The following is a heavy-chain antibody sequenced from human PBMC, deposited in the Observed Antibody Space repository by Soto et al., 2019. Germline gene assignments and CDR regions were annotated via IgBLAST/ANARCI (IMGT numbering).Heavy chain of an antibody. V-gene: IGHV3-74*01. J-gene: IGHJ6*02. D-gene: IGHD1-26*01. Sequence: GGSLRLSCAASGFTFSIYWLHWVRQAPGKGPVWVSRIDNAGSSARYADSVKGRFTISRDNAKNTVYLQMNSLRAEDTAVYYCTRVGGSVSGMDVWGQGTTVTVSS. CDR3: TRVGGSVSGMDV. CDR1: GFTFSIYW. CDR2: IDNAGSSA.